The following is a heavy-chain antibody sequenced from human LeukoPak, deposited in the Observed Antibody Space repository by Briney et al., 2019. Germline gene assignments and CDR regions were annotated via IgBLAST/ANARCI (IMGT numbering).Heavy chain of an antibody. CDR2: INHSGYT. CDR1: GVPFSNYY. V-gene: IGHV4-34*01. CDR3: TRAVVGHPD. Sequence: SETLSLTCAVSGVPFSNYYWSWVRQSPRQGLEWIGEINHSGYTNYNPSLKSRVTMSIDTSKNQFSLILTSVTAADAGVYYCTRAVVGHPDSGQRTLVTVSS. D-gene: IGHD3-22*01. J-gene: IGHJ1*01.